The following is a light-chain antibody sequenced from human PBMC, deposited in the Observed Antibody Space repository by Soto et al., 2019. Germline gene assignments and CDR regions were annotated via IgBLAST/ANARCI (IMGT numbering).Light chain of an antibody. CDR3: QHYNNWPPWT. CDR2: GAS. J-gene: IGKJ1*01. CDR1: QSVSSN. V-gene: IGKV3-15*01. Sequence: EIVMTQSPVTLSVSPGERATLSCRASQSVSSNLAWYQHKPGQAPRHLIYGASTRATGVPARFNGSGSGTEFTLTISSLQSEDFAVYYCQHYNNWPPWTFGQGTKVEIK.